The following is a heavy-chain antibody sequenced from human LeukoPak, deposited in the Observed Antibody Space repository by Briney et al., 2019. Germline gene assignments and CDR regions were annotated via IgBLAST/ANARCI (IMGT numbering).Heavy chain of an antibody. CDR1: GGTFSSYA. V-gene: IGHV1-69*04. Sequence: ASVKVSCNASGGTFSSYAISWVRQAPGQGLEWMGRIIPIFGIANYAQKFQGRVTITADKSTSTAYMELSSLRSEDTAVYYCARAYSSGWTPANYYYYYGMDVWGQGTTVTVSS. J-gene: IGHJ6*02. D-gene: IGHD6-19*01. CDR2: IIPIFGIA. CDR3: ARAYSSGWTPANYYYYYGMDV.